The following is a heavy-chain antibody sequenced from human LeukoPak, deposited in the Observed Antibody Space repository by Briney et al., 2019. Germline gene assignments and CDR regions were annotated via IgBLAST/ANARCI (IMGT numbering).Heavy chain of an antibody. J-gene: IGHJ5*02. V-gene: IGHV1-46*01. CDR1: GYTFTSNA. D-gene: IGHD3/OR15-3a*01. CDR3: VRAASGYDFAQRGHTWFDT. CDR2: MNPKGGST. Sequence: ASVKVSCKASGYTFTSNAMTWVRQAPGQGFEWIGVMNPKGGSTTYSEKFQGRVTMTRDLSTSTAYMEMRSLIFEDTAVFFCVRAASGYDFAQRGHTWFDTWGQGTLVIVSS.